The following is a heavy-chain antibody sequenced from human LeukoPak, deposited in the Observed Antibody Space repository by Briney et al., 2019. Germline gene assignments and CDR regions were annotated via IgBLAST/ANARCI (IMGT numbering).Heavy chain of an antibody. J-gene: IGHJ6*02. D-gene: IGHD5-12*01. V-gene: IGHV3-7*05. CDR2: IKQDGSEK. Sequence: PGGSLRLSCAASGFTFSSYWMAWVRQAPGKGLEWVANIKQDGSEKSYVDSVKGRFTISRDNAKNSLYLQMNSLRAEDTAVYYCARDRWLRLGDYYYYYGLEVWGQGTTVTVSS. CDR3: ARDRWLRLGDYYYYYGLEV. CDR1: GFTFSSYW.